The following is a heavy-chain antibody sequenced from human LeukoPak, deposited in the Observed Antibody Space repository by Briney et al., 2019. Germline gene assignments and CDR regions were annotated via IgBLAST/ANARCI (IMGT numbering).Heavy chain of an antibody. CDR1: GGSISSGGYS. V-gene: IGHV4-30-2*01. Sequence: SQTLSLTCAVSGGSISSGGYSWSWIRQPPGKGLEWIGYIYHSGSTYYNPSLKSRVTISVDKSKNQFSLKLSSVTAADTAVYYCARTTPYCSGGSCYSSEIDYWGQGTLVTVSS. CDR3: ARTTPYCSGGSCYSSEIDY. D-gene: IGHD2-15*01. CDR2: IYHSGST. J-gene: IGHJ4*02.